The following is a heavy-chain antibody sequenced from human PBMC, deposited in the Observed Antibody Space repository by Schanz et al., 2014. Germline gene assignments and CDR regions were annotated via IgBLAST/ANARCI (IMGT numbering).Heavy chain of an antibody. V-gene: IGHV3-7*01. J-gene: IGHJ4*02. D-gene: IGHD2-15*01. Sequence: EVQLVESGGGLVQPGGSLRLSCAASGFTFSSSWMSWVPQTPGKGLEWVASMNKEGSLKNYVDSVKGRFTISRDNAKNSLYLQMNSLRAEDTAVYYCARDKGGLMTFDYWGQGTLVAVSS. CDR2: MNKEGSLK. CDR1: GFTFSSSW. CDR3: ARDKGGLMTFDY.